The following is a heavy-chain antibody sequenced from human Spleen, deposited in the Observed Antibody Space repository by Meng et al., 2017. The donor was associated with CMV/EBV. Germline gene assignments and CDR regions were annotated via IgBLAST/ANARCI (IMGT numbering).Heavy chain of an antibody. D-gene: IGHD3-3*01. Sequence: SETLSLTCTVSGGSVSSGSYYWSWIRQPPGKGLEWIGYIYYSGSTNYNPSLKSRVTISVDTSKNQFSLKLSSVTAADTAVYYCARLSVRFGALNWWFDPWGQGTLVTVSS. V-gene: IGHV4-61*01. J-gene: IGHJ5*02. CDR1: GGSVSSGSYY. CDR3: ARLSVRFGALNWWFDP. CDR2: IYYSGST.